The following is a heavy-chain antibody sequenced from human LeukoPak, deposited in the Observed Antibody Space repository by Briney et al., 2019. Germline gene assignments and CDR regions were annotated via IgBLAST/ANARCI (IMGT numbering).Heavy chain of an antibody. CDR1: GGPFSGYF. V-gene: IGHV4-34*01. CDR2: IHNSGTT. D-gene: IGHD3-10*01. CDR3: ARRYYYNLGSFPFDF. Sequence: SETLSLTCSVSGGPFSGYFWSWIRQSSGKGLEWIGEIHNSGTTNYNPSLNSRVTISEDTSKNQFYLNLSSVTAADTAVYYCARRYYYNLGSFPFDFWGQGTLVTVSS. J-gene: IGHJ4*02.